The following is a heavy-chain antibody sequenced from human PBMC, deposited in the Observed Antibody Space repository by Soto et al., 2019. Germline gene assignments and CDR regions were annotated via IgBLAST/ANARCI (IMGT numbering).Heavy chain of an antibody. CDR2: IYYSGST. CDR3: ARVAAMSTSTSLIDY. D-gene: IGHD5-18*01. Sequence: KPSETLSLTCTVSGGSVSSGNYYWSWIRQPPGRGLEYIGDIYYSGSTKYNPSLKSRDTMSVDTSKNQFSLKLNSVTAADTAVYYCARVAAMSTSTSLIDYWGQGTLVTVSS. V-gene: IGHV4-61*01. CDR1: GGSVSSGNYY. J-gene: IGHJ4*02.